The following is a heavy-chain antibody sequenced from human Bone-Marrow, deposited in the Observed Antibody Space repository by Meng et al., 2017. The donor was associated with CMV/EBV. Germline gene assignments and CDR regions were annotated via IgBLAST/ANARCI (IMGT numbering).Heavy chain of an antibody. D-gene: IGHD6-19*01. Sequence: GGSLRLSCAASGFTFSSYAMSWVRQAPGKGLEWVSVIYTGGYTTYYADAVQGRFTIYRDNSKNTLYLQMNSLRAEDTAVYYCAKDRGSGWYGVFDFWGQGTLVTVSS. CDR3: AKDRGSGWYGVFDF. CDR2: IYTGGYTT. J-gene: IGHJ4*02. CDR1: GFTFSSYA. V-gene: IGHV3-23*03.